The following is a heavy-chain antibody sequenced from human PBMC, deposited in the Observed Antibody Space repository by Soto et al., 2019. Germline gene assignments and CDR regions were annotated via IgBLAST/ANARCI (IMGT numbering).Heavy chain of an antibody. V-gene: IGHV4-30-2*01. CDR3: ARGGLLPDY. CDR2: ISHSGST. CDR1: GGSISSGGYS. D-gene: IGHD6-19*01. J-gene: IGHJ4*02. Sequence: LSLTCAVSGGSISSGGYSWSWIRQPPGKGLEWIGYISHSGSTYYNPSLKSRVTISVDRSKNQFSLKLSSVTAADTAVYYCARGGLLPDYWGQGTLVTVSS.